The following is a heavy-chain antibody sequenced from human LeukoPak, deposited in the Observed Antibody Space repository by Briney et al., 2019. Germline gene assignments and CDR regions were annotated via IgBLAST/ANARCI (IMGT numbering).Heavy chain of an antibody. CDR3: ARGYQSTTHCHFYS. CDR2: IDEDGST. Sequence: SPSETLSLTWSVSGQSITTYRWSWIRQSAAKGLEWMGRIDEDGSTTYNPSLRGRVSVSADTSNNQVSLKLKFVTAADTAVYFCARGYQSTTHCHFYSWGRGIQVTVSS. V-gene: IGHV4-4*07. D-gene: IGHD2/OR15-2a*01. CDR1: GQSITTYR. J-gene: IGHJ5*01.